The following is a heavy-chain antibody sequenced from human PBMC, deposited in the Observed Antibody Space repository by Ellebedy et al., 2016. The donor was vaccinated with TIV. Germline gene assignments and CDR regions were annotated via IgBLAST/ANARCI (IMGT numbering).Heavy chain of an antibody. J-gene: IGHJ4*02. CDR2: IRSKAYGGTT. Sequence: GGSLRLXXTASGFTFGDYAMSWFRQAPGKGLEWVGFIRSKAYGGTTEYAASVKGRFTISRDDSKSIAYLQMNSLKTEDTAVYYCARLGVGSYSGSHFDYWGQGTLVTVSS. CDR1: GFTFGDYA. CDR3: ARLGVGSYSGSHFDY. V-gene: IGHV3-49*03. D-gene: IGHD1-26*01.